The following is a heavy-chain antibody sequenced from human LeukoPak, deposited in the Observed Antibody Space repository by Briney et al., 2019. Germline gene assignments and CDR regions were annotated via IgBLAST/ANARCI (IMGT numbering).Heavy chain of an antibody. J-gene: IGHJ4*02. CDR1: GGSISSYY. V-gene: IGHV4-59*01. CDR3: ARAQGDYGDYDY. D-gene: IGHD4-17*01. Sequence: SETLSLTCTVSGGSISSYYWRWIRQPPGKGLEWIGYIYYSGSTNYNPSLKSRVTISVDTSKNQFSLKLSSVTAADTAVYYCARAQGDYGDYDYWGQGTLVTVSS. CDR2: IYYSGST.